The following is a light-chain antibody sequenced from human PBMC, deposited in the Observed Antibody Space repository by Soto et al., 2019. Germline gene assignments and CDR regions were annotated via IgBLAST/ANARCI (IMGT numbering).Light chain of an antibody. CDR2: GDN. CDR1: SSNIGAGYD. CDR3: QSSDSRLSGSDV. V-gene: IGLV1-40*01. Sequence: QSVLTQPPSVSGAPGQRVTISCTGTSSNIGAGYDIHWYQHLPGTAPKLVIYGDNNRPSGVPDRFSVSKSGTSASLAITGLQAEDEADYYCQSSDSRLSGSDVFGTGTKVTVL. J-gene: IGLJ1*01.